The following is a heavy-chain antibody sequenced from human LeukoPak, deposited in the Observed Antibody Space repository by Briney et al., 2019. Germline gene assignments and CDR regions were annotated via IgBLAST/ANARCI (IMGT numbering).Heavy chain of an antibody. Sequence: SETLSLTCTVSGGSISSYYWSWIRKPPGKGLEWIGYIYYSGSTNYNPSLKSRVTISVDTSKNQFSLKLSSVTAADTAVYYCARHVLLWFGESEHAFDIWGQGTMVTVSS. D-gene: IGHD3-10*01. CDR3: ARHVLLWFGESEHAFDI. CDR1: GGSISSYY. V-gene: IGHV4-59*01. CDR2: IYYSGST. J-gene: IGHJ3*02.